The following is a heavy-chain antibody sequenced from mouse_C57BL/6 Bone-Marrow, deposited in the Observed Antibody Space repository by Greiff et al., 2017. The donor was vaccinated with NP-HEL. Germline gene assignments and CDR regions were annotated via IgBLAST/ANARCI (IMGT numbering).Heavy chain of an antibody. Sequence: EVNVVESGGGLVKPGGSLKLSCAASGSTFSSYAMSWVRQTPEKRLEWVATISDGGSYTYYPDNVKGRFTISRDNAKNNLYLQMSHLKSEDTAMYYCARDDYYGSSSYAMDYWGQGTSVTVSS. CDR2: ISDGGSYT. J-gene: IGHJ4*01. CDR3: ARDDYYGSSSYAMDY. D-gene: IGHD1-1*01. CDR1: GSTFSSYA. V-gene: IGHV5-4*01.